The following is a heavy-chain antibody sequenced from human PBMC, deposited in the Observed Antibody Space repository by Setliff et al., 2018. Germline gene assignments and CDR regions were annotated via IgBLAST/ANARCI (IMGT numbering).Heavy chain of an antibody. CDR2: FFHTGST. V-gene: IGHV4-38-2*02. CDR3: ARGRMRGSCSGPSCTYDPFDI. Sequence: SETLSLTCTVSGYSISSGYYWGWIRQPPGKGLEWLGSFFHTGSTNYNPSLRSRVTISVDTSKNQFSLILRSVTAADTAVYYCARGRMRGSCSGPSCTYDPFDIWGQGTPVTVSS. J-gene: IGHJ3*02. D-gene: IGHD2-2*01. CDR1: GYSISSGYY.